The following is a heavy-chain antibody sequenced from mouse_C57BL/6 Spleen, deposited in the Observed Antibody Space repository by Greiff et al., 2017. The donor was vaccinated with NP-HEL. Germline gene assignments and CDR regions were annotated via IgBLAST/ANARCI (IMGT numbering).Heavy chain of an antibody. CDR2: INPSTGGT. V-gene: IGHV1-42*01. CDR1: GYSFTGYY. J-gene: IGHJ2*01. CDR3: ARDYDYDDGENYFDY. Sequence: VQLQQSGPELVKPGASVKISCKASGYSFTGYYMNWVKQSPEKSLEWIGEINPSTGGTTYNQKFKAKATLTVDKSSSTAYMQLKSLTSEDSAVYYCARDYDYDDGENYFDYWGQGTTLTVSS. D-gene: IGHD2-4*01.